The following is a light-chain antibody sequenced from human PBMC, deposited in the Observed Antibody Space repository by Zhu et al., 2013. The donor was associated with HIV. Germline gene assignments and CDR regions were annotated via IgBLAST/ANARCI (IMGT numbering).Light chain of an antibody. CDR3: QLHSTSPQMYT. CDR1: QSVSSSY. V-gene: IGKV3-20*01. Sequence: EIVLTQSPGTLSLSPGERATLSCRASQSVSSSYLAWYQQKPGQAPRLLMYAASSRATGIPDRFSGSGSGTDFTLTINRLEPEDFAVYYCQLHSTSPQMYTFGQGTKLEIK. J-gene: IGKJ2*01. CDR2: AAS.